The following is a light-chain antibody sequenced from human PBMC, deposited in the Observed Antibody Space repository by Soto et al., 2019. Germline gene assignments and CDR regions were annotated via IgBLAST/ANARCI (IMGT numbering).Light chain of an antibody. Sequence: DIQMTQSPSSLSASVGDRVTITCRASQTIRKYLNWYHQKPGKAPKLLIYAASSLQSGVPSRFSGSGSGTDFTLTISSLQPEDFATYFCQQSYSTPFTFGQGTKLEI. J-gene: IGKJ2*01. CDR3: QQSYSTPFT. CDR1: QTIRKY. V-gene: IGKV1-39*01. CDR2: AAS.